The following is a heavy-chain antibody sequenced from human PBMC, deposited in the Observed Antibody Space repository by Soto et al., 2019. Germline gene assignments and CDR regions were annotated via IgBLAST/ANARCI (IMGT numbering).Heavy chain of an antibody. J-gene: IGHJ6*02. CDR1: GFTFSSYA. CDR2: ISYDGSNK. V-gene: IGHV3-30-3*01. D-gene: IGHD6-19*01. CDR3: ARDRYSSGWRTYYYYGMDV. Sequence: SLRLSCAASGFTFSSYAMHWVRQAPGKGLEWVAVISYDGSNKYYADSVKGRFTISRDNSKNTLYLQMNSLRAEDTAVYYCARDRYSSGWRTYYYYGMDVWGQGTKVTVSS.